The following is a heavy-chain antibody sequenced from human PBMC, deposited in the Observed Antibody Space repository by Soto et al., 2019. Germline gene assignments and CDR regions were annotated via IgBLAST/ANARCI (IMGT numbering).Heavy chain of an antibody. CDR2: ISYNGSNK. CDR1: GFSFSSYA. V-gene: IGHV3-30-3*01. Sequence: PGGSLRLSCAASGFSFSSYAMHWVRQAPGKGLDWVAVISYNGSNKYYADSVKGRFTISRDNSKNTLYLQMNSLRAEDTDVYYCARTSSIVIWGQGTMVTVSS. J-gene: IGHJ3*02. CDR3: ARTSSIVI. D-gene: IGHD2-21*01.